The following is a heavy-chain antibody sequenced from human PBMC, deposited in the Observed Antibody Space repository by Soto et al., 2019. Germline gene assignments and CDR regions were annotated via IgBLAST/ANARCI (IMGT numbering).Heavy chain of an antibody. V-gene: IGHV3-66*01. D-gene: IGHD2-15*01. CDR2: IQICFPT. Sequence: PGGSLRLSCAASGFTVISKYISRVRQAPLKVLEWFSRIQICFPTYYADSVKGRFTISRDTSENRLHLQVYSLRAEEACVYYCAXDDVLCDGVRCYGVPLDVWGKGTTVTVSS. J-gene: IGHJ6*04. CDR3: AXDDVLCDGVRCYGVPLDV. CDR1: GFTVISKY.